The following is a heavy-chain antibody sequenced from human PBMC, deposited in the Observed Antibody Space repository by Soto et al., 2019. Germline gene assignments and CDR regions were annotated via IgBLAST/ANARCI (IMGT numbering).Heavy chain of an antibody. Sequence: VGNVCRYRGSRNWFRKTPSRGLEWLGRTYYRSKWYNDYAVSVKSRITINPDTSKNQFSLQLNSVTPEDTAVYYCAIVSSHCDIWFGYGMDVSGQGTTVTGSS. V-gene: IGHV6-1*01. D-gene: IGHD3-9*01. CDR2: TYYRSKWYN. CDR3: AIVSSHCDIWFGYGMDV. J-gene: IGHJ6*02. CDR1: VGNVCRYRGS.